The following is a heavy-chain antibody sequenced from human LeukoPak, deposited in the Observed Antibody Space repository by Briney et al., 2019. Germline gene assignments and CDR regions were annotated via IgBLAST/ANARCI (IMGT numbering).Heavy chain of an antibody. CDR3: ARVRYSSGLNWFDP. CDR1: GGSISSSNW. V-gene: IGHV4-4*02. D-gene: IGHD6-19*01. Sequence: PSETLSLTCAVSGGSISSSNWWSWVRQPPGKGLEWIGEIYHSGSTNYNPSLKSRVAISVDKSKNQFSLKLSSVTAADTAVYYCARVRYSSGLNWFDPWGQGTLVTVSS. J-gene: IGHJ5*02. CDR2: IYHSGST.